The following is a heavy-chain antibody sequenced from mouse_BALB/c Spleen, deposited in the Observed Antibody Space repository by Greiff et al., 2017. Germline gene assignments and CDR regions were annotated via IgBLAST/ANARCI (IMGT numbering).Heavy chain of an antibody. CDR3: ARERDYYGSSPYYYAMDY. CDR2: ISSGGST. J-gene: IGHJ4*01. CDR1: GFTFSSYA. D-gene: IGHD1-1*01. Sequence: EVHLVESGGGLVKPGGSLKLSCAASGFTFSSYAMSWVRQTPEKRLEWVASISSGGSTYYPDSVKGRFTISRDNARNILYLQMSSLRSEDTAMYYCARERDYYGSSPYYYAMDYWGQGTSVTVSS. V-gene: IGHV5-6-5*01.